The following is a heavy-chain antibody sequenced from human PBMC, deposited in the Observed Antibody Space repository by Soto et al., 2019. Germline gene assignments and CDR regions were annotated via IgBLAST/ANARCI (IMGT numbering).Heavy chain of an antibody. J-gene: IGHJ5*02. CDR3: ARPLSMVRAPFRTSSNDRGERHQNWFDP. Sequence: PGGSLRLSCAASGFTFSSYAMSWVRQAPGKGLEWVSAISGSGGSTYYADSVKGRFTISRDNSKNTLYLQMNSLRAEDTAVYYCARPLSMVRAPFRTSSNDRGERHQNWFDPWGQGTLVTVSS. CDR1: GFTFSSYA. V-gene: IGHV3-23*01. CDR2: ISGSGGST. D-gene: IGHD3-10*01.